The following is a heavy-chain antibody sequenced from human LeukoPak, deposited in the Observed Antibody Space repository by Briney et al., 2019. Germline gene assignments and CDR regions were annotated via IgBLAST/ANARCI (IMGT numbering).Heavy chain of an antibody. CDR3: ATRRYNTSALDAFNI. J-gene: IGHJ3*02. V-gene: IGHV3-23*01. Sequence: GGSLSLSCAAPGFTFSIYAMTWVRQAPGKELEWVSTISDSGDSTYFADSVKGRFTISRDNSKNTLYLQMNGLRAEDTALYYCATRRYNTSALDAFNIWGHGTMVTVSS. CDR2: ISDSGDST. D-gene: IGHD1-14*01. CDR1: GFTFSIYA.